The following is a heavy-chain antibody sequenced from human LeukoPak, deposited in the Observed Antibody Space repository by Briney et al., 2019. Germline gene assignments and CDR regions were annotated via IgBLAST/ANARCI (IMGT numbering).Heavy chain of an antibody. D-gene: IGHD2-2*01. CDR2: IYTSGST. V-gene: IGHV4-4*07. CDR1: GGSISSYY. Sequence: SETLSLTCTVSGGSISSYYWSWIRQPAGKGLEWIGRIYTSGSTNYNPSPKSRVTISVDTSENQFSLKLSSVTAADTAVYYCARGPMAGEVPAARGDHWFDPWGQGTLVTVSS. J-gene: IGHJ5*02. CDR3: ARGPMAGEVPAARGDHWFDP.